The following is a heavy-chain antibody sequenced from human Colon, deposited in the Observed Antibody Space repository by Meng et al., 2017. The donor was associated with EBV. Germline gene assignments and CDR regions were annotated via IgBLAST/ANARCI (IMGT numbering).Heavy chain of an antibody. V-gene: IGHV4-31*03. Sequence: QVKLRAPGPGPVKPPQTLSLPCTVSGGSTSSGGYYWSWIRQHPGKGLEWIGYIHSSGSTYYNPSLRSRLTISVDTSKNQFSLKLSSVTAADTAVYYCARASYGSGSPLGESWFDPWGQGTLVTVSS. D-gene: IGHD3-10*01. CDR1: GGSTSSGGYY. J-gene: IGHJ5*02. CDR3: ARASYGSGSPLGESWFDP. CDR2: IHSSGST.